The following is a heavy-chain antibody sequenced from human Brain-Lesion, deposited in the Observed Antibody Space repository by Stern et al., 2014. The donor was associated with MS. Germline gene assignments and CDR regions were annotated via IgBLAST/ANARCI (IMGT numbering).Heavy chain of an antibody. CDR1: GGSISSGGYY. D-gene: IGHD2-2*01. Sequence: QLVQSGPGLVKPSQTLSLSCTVSGGSISSGGYYWSWIRQPAGKGLEWIGRIFNSGSTSYNPSLKSRFTISIDTSKNQFSLRLNSMTAADTAVYYCARGRVVPGFQYYATDVWGQGTTVIVSS. J-gene: IGHJ6*02. V-gene: IGHV4-61*02. CDR2: IFNSGST. CDR3: ARGRVVPGFQYYATDV.